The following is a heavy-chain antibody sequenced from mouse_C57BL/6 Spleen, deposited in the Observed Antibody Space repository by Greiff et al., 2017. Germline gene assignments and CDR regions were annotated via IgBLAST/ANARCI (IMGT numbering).Heavy chain of an antibody. CDR2: IDPSDSET. CDR1: GYTFTSYW. CDR3: ARKGDYDDYFDY. V-gene: IGHV1-52*01. D-gene: IGHD2-4*01. Sequence: QVQLQQPGAELVRPGSSVKLSCKASGYTFTSYWMHWVKQRPIQGLEWIGNIDPSDSETHYNQKFKDKATLTVDKSSSTAYMQRSSLTSEDSAVYYCARKGDYDDYFDYWGQGTTLTVSS. J-gene: IGHJ2*01.